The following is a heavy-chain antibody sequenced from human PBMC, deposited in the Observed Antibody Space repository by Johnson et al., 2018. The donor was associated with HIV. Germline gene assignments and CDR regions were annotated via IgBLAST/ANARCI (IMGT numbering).Heavy chain of an antibody. CDR3: AKDRGSYYFYAFDI. D-gene: IGHD1-26*01. CDR2: ISYDGSNK. V-gene: IGHV3-30-3*01. Sequence: QVQLVESGGGVVQPGRSLRLSCAASGFTFSSYAMHWVRQAPGKGLEWVAVISYDGSNKYYADSVKGRFTISRDNSKNTLYLQMNSLRAEDTAVYYCAKDRGSYYFYAFDIWGQGTMLTVSS. J-gene: IGHJ3*02. CDR1: GFTFSSYA.